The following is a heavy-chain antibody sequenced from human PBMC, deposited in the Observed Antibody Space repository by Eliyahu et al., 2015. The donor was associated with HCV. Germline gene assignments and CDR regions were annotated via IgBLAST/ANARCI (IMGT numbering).Heavy chain of an antibody. Sequence: EVQLLESGGGLVQPGGSLRLSCXASGFTFXSYAMSWVRQAPGKGLGWVXSISGSGGTTYYADSVKGRFTISRDNSKKTLYLQMNSLRAEDTAVYYCAKVEVVTAIRYDFWGQGNLVTVSS. CDR3: AKVEVVTAIRYDF. V-gene: IGHV3-23*01. D-gene: IGHD2-21*02. CDR2: ISGSGGTT. CDR1: GFTFXSYA. J-gene: IGHJ4*02.